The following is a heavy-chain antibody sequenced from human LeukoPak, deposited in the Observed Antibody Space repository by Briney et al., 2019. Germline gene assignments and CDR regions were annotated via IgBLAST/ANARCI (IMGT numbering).Heavy chain of an antibody. D-gene: IGHD5-24*01. CDR1: GGALTSDA. J-gene: IGHJ4*02. Sequence: GSSVKASSKASGGALTSDAISWGRHAPGQGLEWRGGIIPIFGTANYAQKFQGRVTITADQSTSTAYMELSSLRSEATAVYYCARDRDRQLPYCFDYWGQGTLVTVSS. V-gene: IGHV1-69*01. CDR2: IIPIFGTA. CDR3: ARDRDRQLPYCFDY.